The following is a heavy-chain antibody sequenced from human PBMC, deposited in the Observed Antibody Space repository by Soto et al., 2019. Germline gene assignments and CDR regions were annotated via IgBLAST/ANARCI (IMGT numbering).Heavy chain of an antibody. CDR3: ARGVVAATLGKFYYYYGMDV. D-gene: IGHD2-15*01. V-gene: IGHV4-34*01. CDR1: GGSFSGYY. Sequence: SETLSLTCAVYGGSFSGYYWSWIRQPPGKGLEWIGEINHSGSTNYNPSLKSRVTISVDTSKNQFSLKLSSVTAADTAVYYCARGVVAATLGKFYYYYGMDVWGQGTTVTVSS. J-gene: IGHJ6*02. CDR2: INHSGST.